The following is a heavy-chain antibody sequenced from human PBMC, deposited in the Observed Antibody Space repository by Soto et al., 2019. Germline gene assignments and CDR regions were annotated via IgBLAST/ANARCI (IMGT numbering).Heavy chain of an antibody. CDR2: ISGSSRNM. J-gene: IGHJ4*02. Sequence: EVQLVESGGGLVKPGGSLRLSCAASGFTFSTCSRNWVRQAPGKGLEWVSSISGSSRNMYYADSVKGRFTISRDNAKNSLYLQMNSLRAEDTAVYYCARDNGYDAATLDYWGQGTLVTVSS. CDR1: GFTFSTCS. CDR3: ARDNGYDAATLDY. D-gene: IGHD5-12*01. V-gene: IGHV3-21*02.